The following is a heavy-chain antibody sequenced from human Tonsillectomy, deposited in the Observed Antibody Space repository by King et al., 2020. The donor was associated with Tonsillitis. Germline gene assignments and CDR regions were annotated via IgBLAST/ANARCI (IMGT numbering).Heavy chain of an antibody. CDR2: VKQDESEK. V-gene: IGHV3-7*01. Sequence: VQLVESGGGLVQPGGSLRRSCAASGFTFSRYWMSWVRHAPGNGLAWLGNVKQDESEKYYVDFVKGRFTISRDNAKNSLYIQMNSLRAEDTAVYYCAREAGRWGQGTLVTVSS. D-gene: IGHD3-10*01. CDR1: GFTFSRYW. J-gene: IGHJ4*02. CDR3: AREAGR.